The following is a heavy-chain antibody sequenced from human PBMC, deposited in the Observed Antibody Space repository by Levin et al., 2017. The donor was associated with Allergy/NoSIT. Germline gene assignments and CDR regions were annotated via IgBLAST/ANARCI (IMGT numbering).Heavy chain of an antibody. CDR1: GYTFTSYA. D-gene: IGHD3-3*01. J-gene: IGHJ3*02. CDR3: ARVGLGPPIYAFDI. V-gene: IGHV7-4-1*02. Sequence: ASVKVSCKASGYTFTSYAMNWVRQAPGQGLEWMGWINTNTGNPTYAQGFTGRFVFSLDTSVSTAYLQISSLKAEDTAVYYCARVGLGPPIYAFDIWGQGTMVTVSS. CDR2: INTNTGNP.